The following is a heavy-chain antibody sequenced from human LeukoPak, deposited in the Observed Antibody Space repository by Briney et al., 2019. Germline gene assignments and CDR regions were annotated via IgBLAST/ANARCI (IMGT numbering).Heavy chain of an antibody. CDR2: INPNSGGT. CDR3: ARPRRTGYSSSWFDY. Sequence: ASVKVSCKASGYTFTGYYMHWVRQAPGQGLEWMGWINPNSGGTNYAQKFQGRVTMTRDTSISTAYMELSRLRSDDTAVYYCARPRRTGYSSSWFDYWGQGTLVTVSS. V-gene: IGHV1-2*02. J-gene: IGHJ4*02. CDR1: GYTFTGYY. D-gene: IGHD6-13*01.